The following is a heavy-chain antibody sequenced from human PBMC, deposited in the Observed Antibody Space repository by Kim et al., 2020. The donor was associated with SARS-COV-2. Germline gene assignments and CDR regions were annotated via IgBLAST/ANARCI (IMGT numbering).Heavy chain of an antibody. D-gene: IGHD3-10*01. J-gene: IGHJ6*02. CDR3: TRSFASGSHSDYGMDV. CDR1: GFTFSGSA. CDR2: IRSKGRNYAT. V-gene: IGHV3-73*01. Sequence: GGSLRLSCVVSGFTFSGSAVHWVRQASGKGLEWVGRIRSKGRNYATTYGASVTGRFTISRDDSKSTAYLQMNSLKSEDSAVYFCTRSFASGSHSDYGMDVWGQGAKVTVSS.